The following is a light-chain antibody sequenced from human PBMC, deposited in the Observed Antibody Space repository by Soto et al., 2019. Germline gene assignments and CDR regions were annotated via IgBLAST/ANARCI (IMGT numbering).Light chain of an antibody. CDR1: QSISSN. CDR3: QQSYSIPYT. J-gene: IGKJ2*01. Sequence: DIQMTQSASSLSASVGDRVTITCRASQSISSNLNWHQQKPGKAPKVLIYAASILQSGVPSRFSGSGSGTDFTLTISSLQPEDFATYYCQQSYSIPYTFGQGTKVEIK. CDR2: AAS. V-gene: IGKV1-39*01.